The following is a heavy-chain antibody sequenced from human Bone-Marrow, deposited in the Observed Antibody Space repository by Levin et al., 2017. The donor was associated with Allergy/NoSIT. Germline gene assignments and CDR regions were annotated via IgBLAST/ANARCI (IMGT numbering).Heavy chain of an antibody. V-gene: IGHV2-70*04. J-gene: IGHJ4*02. D-gene: IGHD6-13*01. Sequence: SGPTLVKPTETLTLTCTFSGFSLSTTGLRVTWLRQPPGKALECLARIDWDDSKFYTKYLETRRTISKDTSEDRVVLRMTDMDPVETATYYCARTGRYASTYFEYWGQGILVTVSS. CDR2: IDWDDSK. CDR1: GFSLSTTGLR. CDR3: ARTGRYASTYFEY.